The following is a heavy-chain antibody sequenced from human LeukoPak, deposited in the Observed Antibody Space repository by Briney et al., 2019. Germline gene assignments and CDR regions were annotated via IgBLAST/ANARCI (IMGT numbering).Heavy chain of an antibody. V-gene: IGHV1-24*01. J-gene: IGHJ6*03. Sequence: ASVTVSCKVSGYTLTELSMHLVRQAPGKGLEWMGGFDPEDGETIYAQKFQGRVTMTEDTSTDTAYMELSSLRSEDTAVYYCATQRIGGLAYYYMDVWGKGTAVTVSS. CDR3: ATQRIGGLAYYYMDV. CDR2: FDPEDGET. CDR1: GYTLTELS. D-gene: IGHD2/OR15-2a*01.